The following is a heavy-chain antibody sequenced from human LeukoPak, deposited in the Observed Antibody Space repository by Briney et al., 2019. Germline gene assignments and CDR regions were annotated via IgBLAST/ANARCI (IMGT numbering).Heavy chain of an antibody. V-gene: IGHV1-18*01. D-gene: IGHD2-2*01. CDR1: GYNFISYG. CDR2: VSTYNGNT. Sequence: GASVKVSCTASGYNFISYGVSWVRQAPGQGLEWMGWVSTYNGNTNYAQNLQYRVTMTTDPATSTAYMELTNLRSGDTAVYYCARSGYCSSSSCYRESDGLDFWGQGTMVTVSS. CDR3: ARSGYCSSSSCYRESDGLDF. J-gene: IGHJ3*01.